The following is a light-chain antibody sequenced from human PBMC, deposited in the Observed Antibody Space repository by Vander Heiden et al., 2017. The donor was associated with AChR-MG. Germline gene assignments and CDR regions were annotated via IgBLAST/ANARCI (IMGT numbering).Light chain of an antibody. V-gene: IGKV3-15*01. CDR1: QSVSSN. Sequence: IVMPQSPATLSVSPGERPTLSFRATQSVSSNVSWYQQKPGQAPRLLIYGASTRATGIPAMFSGSGSGTEFTLTISSLQSEDFAFYYCQQYNNWPLFGPGTKVDIK. CDR2: GAS. CDR3: QQYNNWPL. J-gene: IGKJ3*01.